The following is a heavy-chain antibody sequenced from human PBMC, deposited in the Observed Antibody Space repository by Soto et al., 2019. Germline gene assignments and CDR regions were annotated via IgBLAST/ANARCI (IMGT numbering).Heavy chain of an antibody. Sequence: GSVKIACKASGYTFTSYYMHWVLQAPGQGIEWMGIINPSGGSTSYAQKFQGRVTMTRDTSTSTVYMELSSLRSEDTAVYYCARDRHSNSYYFDYWGQGTLVTVSS. J-gene: IGHJ4*02. CDR1: GYTFTSYY. D-gene: IGHD4-4*01. CDR3: ARDRHSNSYYFDY. V-gene: IGHV1-46*03. CDR2: INPSGGST.